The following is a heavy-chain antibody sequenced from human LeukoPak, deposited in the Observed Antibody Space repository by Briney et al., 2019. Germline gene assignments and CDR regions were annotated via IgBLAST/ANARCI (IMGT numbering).Heavy chain of an antibody. CDR3: ARHHPLQGGDPAWFDP. CDR1: GGSISSGGYH. J-gene: IGHJ5*02. D-gene: IGHD2-21*02. CDR2: IHYSGTT. Sequence: PSETLSLTCTVSGGSISSGGYHWSWIRQHPGEGLEWIGYIHYSGTTYYNPSLKSRVTISVDTSKKQFSLKLSSVTAADTAVYYCARHHPLQGGDPAWFDPWGQGTLVTVSS. V-gene: IGHV4-31*03.